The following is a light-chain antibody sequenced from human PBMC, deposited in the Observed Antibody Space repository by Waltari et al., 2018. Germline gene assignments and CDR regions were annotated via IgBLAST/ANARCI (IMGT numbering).Light chain of an antibody. V-gene: IGLV1-47*01. CDR3: AAWDDSLSGLL. Sequence: QSVLTQPPSVSGTPGQEVTISCSGSRPHIGSVYISWSQHFPGMAPKLLIFRNNQRPSGVPDRFSASKSDTSASLAISGLRSEDEADYYCAAWDDSLSGLLFGGGTKLTVL. CDR2: RNN. CDR1: RPHIGSVY. J-gene: IGLJ3*02.